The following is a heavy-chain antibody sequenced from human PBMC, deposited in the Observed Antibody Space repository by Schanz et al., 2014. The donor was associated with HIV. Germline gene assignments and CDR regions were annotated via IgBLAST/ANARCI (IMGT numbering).Heavy chain of an antibody. D-gene: IGHD5-12*01. V-gene: IGHV3-43*01. J-gene: IGHJ4*02. CDR1: GITFSTSG. CDR2: ITWDGGST. Sequence: VQLVESGGGVVQPGRSLRLSCAASGITFSTSGMHWVRQAPGKGLEWVSLITWDGGSTYYADSVKGRFTISRNNRKNSLYLEMSSLKTEDTALYYCAKADKVAALDYWGQGTLVSVSS. CDR3: AKADKVAALDY.